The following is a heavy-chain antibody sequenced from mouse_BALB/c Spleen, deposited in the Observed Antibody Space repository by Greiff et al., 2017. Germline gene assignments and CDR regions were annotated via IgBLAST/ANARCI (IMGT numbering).Heavy chain of an antibody. CDR1: GDSITSGY. CDR3: APIYYGNYSAWFAY. J-gene: IGHJ3*01. CDR2: ISYSGST. Sequence: VHVKQSGPSLVKPSQTLSLTCSVTGDSITSGYWNWIRKFPGNKLEYMGYISYSGSTYYNPSLKSRISITRDTSKNQYYLQLNSVTTEDTATYYCAPIYYGNYSAWFAYWGQGTLVTVSA. V-gene: IGHV3-8*02. D-gene: IGHD2-1*01.